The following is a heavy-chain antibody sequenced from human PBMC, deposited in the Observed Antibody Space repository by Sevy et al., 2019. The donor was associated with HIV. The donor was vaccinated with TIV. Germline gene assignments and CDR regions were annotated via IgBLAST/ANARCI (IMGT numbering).Heavy chain of an antibody. CDR3: VKDVAYDNTYLDY. Sequence: GGSLRLSCAVSGFTLTSYAMNWVRQAPGKGLEWVSGVSGSGGSTYYADSVKGRFTISRDNSRNTLYLQINSLRAEDTAVYYCVKDVAYDNTYLDYWGQGTLVTVPS. D-gene: IGHD3-22*01. CDR2: VSGSGGST. V-gene: IGHV3-23*01. CDR1: GFTLTSYA. J-gene: IGHJ4*02.